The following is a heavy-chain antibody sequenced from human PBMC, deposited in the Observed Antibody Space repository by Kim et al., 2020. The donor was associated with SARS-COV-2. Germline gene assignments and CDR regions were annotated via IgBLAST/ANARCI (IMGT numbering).Heavy chain of an antibody. Sequence: GGSLRRSCAASGFTFSNYDISWVRQAPGKGLEWVSAIVDTGTVKYYADSVKGRFTISRDNAQNTVYLQMDSLRVEDTAVYYCAKHLIRTYDYWGRGALVTVSS. D-gene: IGHD3-22*01. J-gene: IGHJ4*02. CDR1: GFTFSNYD. CDR3: AKHLIRTYDY. CDR2: IVDTGTVK. V-gene: IGHV3-23*01.